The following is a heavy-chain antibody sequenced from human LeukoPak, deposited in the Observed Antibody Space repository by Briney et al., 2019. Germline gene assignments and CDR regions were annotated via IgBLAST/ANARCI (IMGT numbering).Heavy chain of an antibody. CDR1: GYSISIGYY. Sequence: SETLSLTCAVSGYSISIGYYWGWIRQPPGKGLEWIGSIYHSGSTYYNPSLKSRVTISVDTSKNQFSLKLSSVTAADTAVYYCARLGDYDSSGYYYDVWGQGTLVTVSS. J-gene: IGHJ4*02. CDR2: IYHSGST. CDR3: ARLGDYDSSGYYYDV. V-gene: IGHV4-38-2*01. D-gene: IGHD3-22*01.